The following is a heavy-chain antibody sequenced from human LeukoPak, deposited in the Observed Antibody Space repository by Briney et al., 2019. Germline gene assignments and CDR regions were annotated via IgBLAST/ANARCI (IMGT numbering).Heavy chain of an antibody. D-gene: IGHD3-22*01. J-gene: IGHJ4*02. CDR3: ARDIHDSSGYYYDY. CDR2: VSARGDKT. CDR1: GFTFSGYT. V-gene: IGHV3-23*01. Sequence: GGSLRLSCVASGFTFSGYTMSWVRQAPGKRPEWISAVSARGDKTYYADSVKGRFTVSRDNSKDTLFPQMISLRAEDTALYYCARDIHDSSGYYYDYWGQGTLVTVSP.